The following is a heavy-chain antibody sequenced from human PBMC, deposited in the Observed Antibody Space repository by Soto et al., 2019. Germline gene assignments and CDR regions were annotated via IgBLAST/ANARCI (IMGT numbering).Heavy chain of an antibody. CDR3: AKGGSGYDYYGMDV. J-gene: IGHJ6*02. D-gene: IGHD3-16*01. CDR1: GFTFSSYG. Sequence: QAGGSLRLSCAASGFTFSSYGMHWVRQAPGKGLEWVAVISYDGSNKYYADSVKGRFTISRDNSKNTLYLQMNSLRAEDTAVYYCAKGGSGYDYYGMDVWGQGTTVTVSS. CDR2: ISYDGSNK. V-gene: IGHV3-30*18.